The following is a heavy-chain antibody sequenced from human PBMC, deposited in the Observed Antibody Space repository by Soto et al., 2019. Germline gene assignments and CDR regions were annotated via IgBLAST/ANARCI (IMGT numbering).Heavy chain of an antibody. Sequence: EVQLVQSGAEVKKPGESLKISCKGSGYSFTTYWIGWVRQMPGKGLEWMGIIYPGDSDTRYNPSFRGQVTISADKSISTAYLPWNNRKASDSAMYYCARRPDGNNPYWFFDFWGRGTLVTVSS. J-gene: IGHJ2*01. V-gene: IGHV5-51*01. CDR2: IYPGDSDT. CDR3: ARRPDGNNPYWFFDF. CDR1: GYSFTTYW. D-gene: IGHD1-20*01.